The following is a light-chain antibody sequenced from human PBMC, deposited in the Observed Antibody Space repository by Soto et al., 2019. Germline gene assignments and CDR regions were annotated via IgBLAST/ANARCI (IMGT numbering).Light chain of an antibody. CDR2: AAS. CDR3: QQRGGWPLT. V-gene: IGKV3-11*01. CDR1: QGVGRF. Sequence: EIVLTQSPATLSLSPGERAALSCRASQGVGRFLAWYQQKPGQAPRLLIYAASNRATGIPARFSGSGSETDFTLAIDNLEPEDFAVYYCQQRGGWPLTFGGGTKVEIK. J-gene: IGKJ4*01.